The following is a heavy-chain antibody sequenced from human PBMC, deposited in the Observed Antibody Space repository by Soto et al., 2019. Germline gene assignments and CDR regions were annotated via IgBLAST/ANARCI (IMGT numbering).Heavy chain of an antibody. CDR2: IIRIFGTP. V-gene: IGHV1-69*13. CDR3: ARQGSNEYYYYGMDV. J-gene: IGHJ6*02. Sequence: GASVKVSCKASGGTFGSYAINWVRQAPGQGLEWMGGIIRIFGTPDYAQRFQGRVTITADESTSTAYMELSSLRSEDTAVYYCARQGSNEYYYYGMDVWGQGTTVTVSS. D-gene: IGHD3-10*01. CDR1: GGTFGSYA.